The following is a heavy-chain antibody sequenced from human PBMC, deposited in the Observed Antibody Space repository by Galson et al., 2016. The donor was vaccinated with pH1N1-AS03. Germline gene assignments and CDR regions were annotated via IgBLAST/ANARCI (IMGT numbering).Heavy chain of an antibody. Sequence: SVKVSCKASGGTFSNYAISWMRQAPGQGLEWMGGIHPIFGTPSYAQKFRGRLTITADHSTSAAYMELTSLTSEDTAIYYCARDLHDDHSGRFYSASENWGQGTLVSVSS. V-gene: IGHV1-69*13. CDR1: GGTFSNYA. D-gene: IGHD2-15*01. J-gene: IGHJ4*02. CDR3: ARDLHDDHSGRFYSASEN. CDR2: IHPIFGTP.